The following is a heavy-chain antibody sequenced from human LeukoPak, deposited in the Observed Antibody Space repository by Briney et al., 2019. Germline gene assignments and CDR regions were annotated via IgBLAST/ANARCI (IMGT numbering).Heavy chain of an antibody. CDR2: ISNSGDRT. D-gene: IGHD4-11*01. CDR1: GFTFSSYA. V-gene: IGHV3-23*01. Sequence: PGGSLRLSCAASGFTFSSYAMNWVRQSPGKGLAWVSAISNSGDRTYYADSVKGRFTISRDNSKNTLYLQMNSLRAEDTAVYYCAKGRLQLTMGGYWGQGTLVTVSS. CDR3: AKGRLQLTMGGY. J-gene: IGHJ4*02.